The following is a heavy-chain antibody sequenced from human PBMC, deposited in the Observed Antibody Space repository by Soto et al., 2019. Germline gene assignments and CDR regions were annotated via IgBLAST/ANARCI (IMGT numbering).Heavy chain of an antibody. D-gene: IGHD3-9*01. J-gene: IGHJ4*02. CDR1: GFTFSNAW. CDR2: IKSKTDGGTT. V-gene: IGHV3-15*01. Sequence: GGSLRLSCAASGFTFSNAWMSWVRQAPGKGLEWVGRIKSKTDGGTTDYAAPVKGRFTISRDDSKNTLYLQMNSLKTEDTAVYYCTTETYYDILTGYYPTLDYWGQGTLVTVSS. CDR3: TTETYYDILTGYYPTLDY.